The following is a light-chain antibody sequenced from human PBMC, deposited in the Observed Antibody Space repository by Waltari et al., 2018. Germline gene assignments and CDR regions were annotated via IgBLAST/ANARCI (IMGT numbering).Light chain of an antibody. CDR3: HQRSSWPWT. CDR1: QSVTTY. V-gene: IGKV3-11*01. J-gene: IGKJ1*01. CDR2: DAS. Sequence: EIVLTQSPATLSLSPGERATLSCRASQSVTTYLDWHQQKPGQAPRVLIYDASTRATGIPGRFSGSGSGTDFTLTISSLEHEDFAVYYCHQRSSWPWTFGQGTKVEI.